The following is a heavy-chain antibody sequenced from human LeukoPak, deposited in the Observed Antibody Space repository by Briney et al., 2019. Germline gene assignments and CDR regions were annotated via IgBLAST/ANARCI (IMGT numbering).Heavy chain of an antibody. CDR1: GGSFSGYY. J-gene: IGHJ3*02. V-gene: IGHV4-34*01. CDR3: ARGSPTWQGDAFDI. CDR2: INHSGST. Sequence: SETLSLTCAVYGGSFSGYYWGWIRQPPGKGLEWIGEINHSGSTNYNPSLKSRVTISVDTSKNQFSLKLSSVTAADTAVYYCARGSPTWQGDAFDIWGQGTMVTASS.